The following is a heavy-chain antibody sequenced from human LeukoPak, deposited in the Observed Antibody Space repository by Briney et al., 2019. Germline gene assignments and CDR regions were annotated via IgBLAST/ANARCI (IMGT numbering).Heavy chain of an antibody. CDR3: ARLYADLVTGPGY. CDR1: GYTLTTYA. D-gene: IGHD3-9*01. Sequence: GASVKVSCKASGYTLTTYALTWVRHAPEQGLEWMGWINTQIARPSYTKSFTGCLVSSLDSPASTAYLQISRLQTGDTAVNYCARLYADLVTGPGYWGEGALLSVSS. J-gene: IGHJ4*02. CDR2: INTQIARP. V-gene: IGHV7-4-1*02.